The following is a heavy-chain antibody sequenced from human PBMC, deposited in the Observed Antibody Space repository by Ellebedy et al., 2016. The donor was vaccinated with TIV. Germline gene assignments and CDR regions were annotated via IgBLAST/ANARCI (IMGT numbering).Heavy chain of an antibody. V-gene: IGHV3-53*01. CDR1: GVTVSSNY. D-gene: IGHD6-13*01. CDR3: ASRPGIEAGPLDY. Sequence: GESLKISCAASGVTVSSNYMSWVRQAPGKRLEWVSLIYSGRSTYYADSVKGRFTVSRDNSKNTLYLQMNSLRAEDTAVYYCASRPGIEAGPLDYWGQGTLVTVSS. J-gene: IGHJ4*02. CDR2: IYSGRST.